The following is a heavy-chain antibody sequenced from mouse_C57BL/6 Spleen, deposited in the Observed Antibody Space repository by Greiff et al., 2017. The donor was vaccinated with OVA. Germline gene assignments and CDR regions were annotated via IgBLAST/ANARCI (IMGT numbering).Heavy chain of an antibody. V-gene: IGHV1-63*01. J-gene: IGHJ2*01. CDR1: GYTFTNYW. Sequence: QVQLQQSGAELVRPGTSVKMSCKASGYTFTNYWIGWAKQRPGHGLEWIGDIYPGGGYTNYNEKFKGKATLSADKSSSTAYMQFSSLTSEDSAIYYCARRGGTGTYFDYWGQGTTLTVSS. CDR3: ARRGGTGTYFDY. CDR2: IYPGGGYT. D-gene: IGHD4-1*01.